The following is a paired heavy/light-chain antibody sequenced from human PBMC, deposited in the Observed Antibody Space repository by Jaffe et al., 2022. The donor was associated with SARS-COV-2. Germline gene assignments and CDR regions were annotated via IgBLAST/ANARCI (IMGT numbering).Heavy chain of an antibody. CDR1: GFTFSSYA. Sequence: QVQLVESGGGVVQPGRSLRLSCAASGFTFSSYAMHWVRQAPGKGLEWVAVISYDGSNKYYADSVKGRFTISRDNSKNTLYLQMNSLRAEDTAVYYCARDYYDSSGYYWDDAFDIWGQGTMVTVSS. D-gene: IGHD3-22*01. J-gene: IGHJ3*02. V-gene: IGHV3-30*04. CDR3: ARDYYDSSGYYWDDAFDI. CDR2: ISYDGSNK.
Light chain of an antibody. CDR2: DVS. CDR1: SSDVGGYNY. Sequence: QSALTQPASVSGSPGQSITISCTGTSSDVGGYNYVSWYQQHPGKAPKLMIYDVSNRPSGVSNRFSGSKSGNTASLTISGLQAEDEADYYCSSYTSSSTPNWVFGGGTKLTVL. J-gene: IGLJ3*02. V-gene: IGLV2-14*01. CDR3: SSYTSSSTPNWV.